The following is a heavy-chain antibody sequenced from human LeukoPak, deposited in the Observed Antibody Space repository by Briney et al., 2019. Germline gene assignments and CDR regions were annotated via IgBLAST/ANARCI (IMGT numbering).Heavy chain of an antibody. D-gene: IGHD3-3*01. CDR2: ISAYNGNT. J-gene: IGHJ4*02. V-gene: IGHV1-18*01. CDR3: ARNVLRFLEWFSGTFNFDY. Sequence: ASVTVSCKASGYTFTSYGISWLRQAPGQGLEWMGWISAYNGNTNYAQKLQGRVTMTTDTSTSTAYMELRSLRSDDTAVYYCARNVLRFLEWFSGTFNFDYWGQGTLVTVSS. CDR1: GYTFTSYG.